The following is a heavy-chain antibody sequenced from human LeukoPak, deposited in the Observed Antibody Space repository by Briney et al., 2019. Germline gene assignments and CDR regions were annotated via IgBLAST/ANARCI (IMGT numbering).Heavy chain of an antibody. D-gene: IGHD3-3*01. Sequence: SETLSLTCAVYGGSFSGYYWSWIRQPPGKGLEWIGEINHSGSTNYNPSLKSRVTISVDTSKNQFSLKLSSVTAADTAVYSCAIRPLYYDFWSGLPPGLGFDPWGQGTLVTVSS. CDR1: GGSFSGYY. CDR3: AIRPLYYDFWSGLPPGLGFDP. J-gene: IGHJ5*02. CDR2: INHSGST. V-gene: IGHV4-34*01.